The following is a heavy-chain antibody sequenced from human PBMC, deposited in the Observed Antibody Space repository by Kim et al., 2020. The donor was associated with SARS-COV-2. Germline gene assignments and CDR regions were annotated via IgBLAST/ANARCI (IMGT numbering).Heavy chain of an antibody. V-gene: IGHV4-4*02. CDR1: GGSISSSNW. J-gene: IGHJ5*02. Sequence: SETLSLTCAVSGGSISSSNWWSWVRQPPGKGLEWIGEIYHSGSTNYNPSLKSRVTISVDKSKNQFSLKLSSVTAADTAVYYCARDTTMVRGVIITFGWFDPWGQGTLVTVSS. CDR2: IYHSGST. CDR3: ARDTTMVRGVIITFGWFDP. D-gene: IGHD3-10*01.